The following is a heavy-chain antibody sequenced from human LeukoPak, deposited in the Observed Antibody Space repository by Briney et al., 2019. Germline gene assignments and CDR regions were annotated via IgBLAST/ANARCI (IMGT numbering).Heavy chain of an antibody. CDR1: GGSISSDDYC. D-gene: IGHD5-12*01. V-gene: IGHV4-31*03. J-gene: IGHJ4*02. CDR2: ISYGGNT. Sequence: PSETLSLTCSVSGGSISSDDYCWNWIRQHPGKGPEWIGYISYGGNTYYNPSLKSRVAISADTPKNQFSLKLSSTTAADTAVYYCARAPVATPSEFDYWGQGTLVTVSS. CDR3: ARAPVATPSEFDY.